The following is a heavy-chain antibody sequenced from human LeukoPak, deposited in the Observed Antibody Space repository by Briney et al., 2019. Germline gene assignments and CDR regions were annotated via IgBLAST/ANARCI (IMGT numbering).Heavy chain of an antibody. CDR3: ARKPRYSYGQTFDY. V-gene: IGHV1-8*01. Sequence: ASVKVSCKASGYTFTSYDINWVRQATGQGLEWMGWMNPNSGNTGYAQKFQRRVTMTRNTSISTAYMELSSLRSEDTAVYYCARKPRYSYGQTFDYWGQGTLVTVSS. CDR1: GYTFTSYD. J-gene: IGHJ4*02. D-gene: IGHD5-18*01. CDR2: MNPNSGNT.